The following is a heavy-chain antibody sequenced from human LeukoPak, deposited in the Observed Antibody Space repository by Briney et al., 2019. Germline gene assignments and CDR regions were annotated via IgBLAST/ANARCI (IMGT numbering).Heavy chain of an antibody. V-gene: IGHV4-4*07. J-gene: IGHJ4*02. CDR1: GVAISSYY. D-gene: IGHD6-13*01. CDR3: ARDPFGKAAADFDY. Sequence: SETLSLTCTVSGVAISSYYWSWIRQPAGKGLEWIGRIHTSGSTYYNPSLKSRVTISVDTSKNQFSLKLSSVTAADTAVYYCARDPFGKAAADFDYWGQGTLVTVSS. CDR2: IHTSGST.